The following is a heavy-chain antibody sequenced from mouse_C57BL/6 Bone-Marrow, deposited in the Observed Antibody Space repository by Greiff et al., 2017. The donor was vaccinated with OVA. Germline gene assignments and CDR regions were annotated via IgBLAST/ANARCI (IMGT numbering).Heavy chain of an antibody. J-gene: IGHJ1*03. CDR2: INYDGSST. D-gene: IGHD3-1*01. V-gene: IGHV5-16*01. CDR3: ARDGSIRGPIWYFDF. Sequence: EVMLVESEGGLVQPGSSMKLSCTASGFTFSDYYMAWVRQVPEKGLEWVANINYDGSSTYYLDSLKSRFIISRDNAKNILYLQMSSLKSEDTATYYCARDGSIRGPIWYFDFWGTGTTVTVSS. CDR1: GFTFSDYY.